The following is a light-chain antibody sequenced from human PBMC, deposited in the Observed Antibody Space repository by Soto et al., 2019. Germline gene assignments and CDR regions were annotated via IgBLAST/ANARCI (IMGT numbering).Light chain of an antibody. CDR2: GAS. V-gene: IGKV3-20*01. J-gene: IGKJ2*02. CDR3: QQYGSSCT. CDR1: QSVSSSY. Sequence: EIVLTQSPGTLYLSPGERATLSCRASQSVSSSYLAWYQQKPGQAPRLLIYGASSRATGIPDRFSGSGSGADFTFTSSSLEPEDYAVYYCQQYGSSCTFGQGTKLEIK.